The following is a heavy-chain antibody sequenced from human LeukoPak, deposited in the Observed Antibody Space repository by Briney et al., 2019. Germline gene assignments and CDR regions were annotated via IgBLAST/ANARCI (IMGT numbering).Heavy chain of an antibody. CDR3: ARDAGYFYFDY. CDR2: IYSGGST. Sequence: GGSLRLSCAASGFTVSSNSMSWARQAPGKGLEWVSIIYSGGSTYYADSVKGRFTISRDNSKNTLYLQMNSLRAEDTAVYYCARDAGYFYFDYWGQGTLVTVSS. D-gene: IGHD3-9*01. CDR1: GFTVSSNS. V-gene: IGHV3-53*01. J-gene: IGHJ4*02.